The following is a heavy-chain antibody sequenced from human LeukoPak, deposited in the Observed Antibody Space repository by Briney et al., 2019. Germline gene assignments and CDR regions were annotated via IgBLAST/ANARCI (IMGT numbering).Heavy chain of an antibody. CDR1: GFTFDDYA. V-gene: IGHV4-59*01. Sequence: PGGSLRLSCAASGFTFDDYAMHWVRQAPGKGLEWIGYIYYSGSTNYNPSLKSRVTISVDTSKNQFSLKLSSVTAADTAVYYCARYPAAGGQKRYYYYGMDVWGQGTTVTVSS. D-gene: IGHD6-13*01. CDR2: IYYSGST. CDR3: ARYPAAGGQKRYYYYGMDV. J-gene: IGHJ6*02.